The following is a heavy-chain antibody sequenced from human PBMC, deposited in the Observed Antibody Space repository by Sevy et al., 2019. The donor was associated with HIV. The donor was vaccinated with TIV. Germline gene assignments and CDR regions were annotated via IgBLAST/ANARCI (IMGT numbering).Heavy chain of an antibody. CDR1: GGSISSSSYY. D-gene: IGHD6-19*01. J-gene: IGHJ4*02. V-gene: IGHV4-39*01. CDR3: ATPGGWYDEG. Sequence: SETLSLTCTVSGGSISSSSYYWGWIRQPPGKGLEWIGSIYYSGSTYYNPSLKSRVTISVDTSKNQFSLKLSPVTAADTAVYYCATPGGWYDEGWGQGTLVTVSS. CDR2: IYYSGST.